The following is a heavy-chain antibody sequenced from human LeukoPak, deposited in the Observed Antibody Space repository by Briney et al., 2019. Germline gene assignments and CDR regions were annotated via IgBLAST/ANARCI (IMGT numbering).Heavy chain of an antibody. D-gene: IGHD3-3*01. V-gene: IGHV4-59*01. CDR3: ARGGSGFRSGYYTSHAFDI. J-gene: IGHJ3*02. CDR2: IYYSGST. Sequence: SETLSLTCTVSGGSISSYYWSWIRQPPGKGLEWIGYIYYSGSTNYSPSLKSRVTISVDTSKNQFSLKLSSVTAADTAVYYCARGGSGFRSGYYTSHAFDIWGQGTMVTVSS. CDR1: GGSISSYY.